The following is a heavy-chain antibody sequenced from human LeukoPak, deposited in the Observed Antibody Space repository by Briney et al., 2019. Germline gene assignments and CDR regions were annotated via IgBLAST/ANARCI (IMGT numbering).Heavy chain of an antibody. CDR3: ARDPTDFGDFYYYGMDV. CDR1: SGSISSGGYY. Sequence: SETLSLTCTVSSGSISSGGYYCSWIRQHPGKGLEWMGYVYYSGSTYYNPCLKSRVTISVDTSKHQFSLKLSSVTAADTAVYYCARDPTDFGDFYYYGMDVWGQGTTVTVSS. V-gene: IGHV4-31*03. J-gene: IGHJ6*02. CDR2: VYYSGST. D-gene: IGHD4-17*01.